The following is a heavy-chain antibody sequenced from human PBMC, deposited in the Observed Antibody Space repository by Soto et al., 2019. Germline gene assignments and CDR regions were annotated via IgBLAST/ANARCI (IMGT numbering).Heavy chain of an antibody. V-gene: IGHV4-59*08. CDR1: GGSISSYY. CDR2: IYYSGST. D-gene: IGHD3-3*01. Sequence: PSETLSLTCTVSGGSISSYYWSWIRQPPGKGLEWIGYIYYSGSTNYNPSLKSRVTISVDTSKNQFSLKLSSVTAADTAVYYCARVTIFGVVPRFDYMDVWGKGTTVTVSS. J-gene: IGHJ6*03. CDR3: ARVTIFGVVPRFDYMDV.